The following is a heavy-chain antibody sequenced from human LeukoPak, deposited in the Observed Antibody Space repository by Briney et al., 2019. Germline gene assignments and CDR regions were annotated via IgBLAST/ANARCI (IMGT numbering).Heavy chain of an antibody. CDR2: INFSGGNT. Sequence: PGGSLRLSRAASGFTFSDSAMTWVRQAPGKGLEWVSLINFSGGNTYYADSVKGRFTISRDNSKDTLYLQMNSLRAEDTAIYYCVRDIELSTWGLGTMVTVSS. D-gene: IGHD3-16*02. CDR1: GFTFSDSA. CDR3: VRDIELST. V-gene: IGHV3-23*01. J-gene: IGHJ3*01.